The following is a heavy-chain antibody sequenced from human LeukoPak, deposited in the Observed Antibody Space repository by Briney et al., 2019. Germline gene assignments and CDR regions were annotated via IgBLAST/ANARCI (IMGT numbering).Heavy chain of an antibody. CDR3: ARAATRIAAAGTTGY. D-gene: IGHD6-13*01. CDR1: GYTFTSYY. CDR2: INPNSGGT. V-gene: IGHV1-2*02. Sequence: GASVKVSCKASGYTFTSYYMHWVRQAPGQGLEWMGWINPNSGGTNYAQKFQGRVTMTRDTSISTAYMELSRLRSDDTAVYYCARAATRIAAAGTTGYWGQGTLVTVSS. J-gene: IGHJ4*02.